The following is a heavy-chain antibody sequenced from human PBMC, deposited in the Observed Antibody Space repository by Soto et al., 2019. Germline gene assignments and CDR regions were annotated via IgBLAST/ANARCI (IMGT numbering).Heavy chain of an antibody. CDR3: ARVSGGDTRFDY. CDR1: GGSISSGGYY. Sequence: QVQLQESGPGLVKPSQTLSLTCTVSGGSISSGGYYWSWIRQHPGKGLEWIGYIYYSGSTYYNPSLQIRVTISVDTSKNQFSLKLSSVTAADTAVYYCARVSGGDTRFDYWGQGTLVTVSS. D-gene: IGHD4-17*01. CDR2: IYYSGST. V-gene: IGHV4-31*03. J-gene: IGHJ4*02.